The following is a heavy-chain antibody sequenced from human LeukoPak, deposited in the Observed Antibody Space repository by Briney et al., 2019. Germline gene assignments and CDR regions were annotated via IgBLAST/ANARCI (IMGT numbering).Heavy chain of an antibody. J-gene: IGHJ5*02. CDR3: ATQGSGWYGNWFDP. CDR2: FDPEDGET. V-gene: IGHV1-24*01. D-gene: IGHD6-19*01. Sequence: ASVKVSCKVSGYTLTELSMHWVRQAPGKGLEWMGGFDPEDGETIYAQKFQGRVTMTEDTFTDTAYMELSSLRSEDTAVYYCATQGSGWYGNWFDPWGQGTLVTVSS. CDR1: GYTLTELS.